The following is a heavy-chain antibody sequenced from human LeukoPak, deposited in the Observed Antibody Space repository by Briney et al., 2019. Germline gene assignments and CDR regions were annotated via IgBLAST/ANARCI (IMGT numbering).Heavy chain of an antibody. J-gene: IGHJ4*02. CDR1: GFTFSSYA. Sequence: GGSLRLSCAASGFTFSSYAMHWVRQAPGKGLERVAVISYDGSNKYYADSVKGRFTISRDNSKNTLYMQMNSLRAEDTAVYYCAREPSGYYPFDYWGQGTLVTVSS. V-gene: IGHV3-30*04. CDR3: AREPSGYYPFDY. D-gene: IGHD3-22*01. CDR2: ISYDGSNK.